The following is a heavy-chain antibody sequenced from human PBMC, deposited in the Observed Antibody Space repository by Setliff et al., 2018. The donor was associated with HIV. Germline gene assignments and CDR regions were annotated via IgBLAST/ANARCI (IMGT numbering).Heavy chain of an antibody. Sequence: GGSLRLSCAASGFTFDEYAMHWVRQSPGKGLEWVSLITWNGGRTSYADSVKGRFTISRDNSKNSLFLQINSLRAEDTALYYCAKGASITGTSYYFDYWGHGTLVTVSS. V-gene: IGHV3-43D*04. CDR2: ITWNGGRT. D-gene: IGHD1-20*01. CDR1: GFTFDEYA. J-gene: IGHJ4*01. CDR3: AKGASITGTSYYFDY.